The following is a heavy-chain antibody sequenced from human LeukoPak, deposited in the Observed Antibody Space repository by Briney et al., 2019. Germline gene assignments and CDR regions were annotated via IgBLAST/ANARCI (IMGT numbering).Heavy chain of an antibody. J-gene: IGHJ4*02. Sequence: GSLRLSCAASGFTFSSYWMSWVRQAPGKGLEWVANIKKDGSEKYYVDSVKGRFTISRDNAKNSLFLQMNSLRAEDTAVYYCARGLAGSVVAATPSDYWGQGTLVTVSS. CDR2: IKKDGSEK. CDR3: ARGLAGSVVAATPSDY. D-gene: IGHD2-15*01. V-gene: IGHV3-7*01. CDR1: GFTFSSYW.